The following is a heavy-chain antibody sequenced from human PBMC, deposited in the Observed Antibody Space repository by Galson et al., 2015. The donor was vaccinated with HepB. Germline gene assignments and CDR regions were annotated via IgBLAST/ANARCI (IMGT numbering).Heavy chain of an antibody. D-gene: IGHD6-13*01. V-gene: IGHV7-4-1*01. CDR2: INTDTGSP. Sequence: QSGAEVKKPGESLRISCKASGYTFTRYPINWVRQAPGQGLEWMGWINTDTGSPTYAQGFTGRFVFSLDTSVSAAYLQIFSLKAEDTAVYYCARDLKTSSSWYRFFDLWGRGTLVTVSS. CDR3: ARDLKTSSSWYRFFDL. J-gene: IGHJ2*01. CDR1: GYTFTRYP.